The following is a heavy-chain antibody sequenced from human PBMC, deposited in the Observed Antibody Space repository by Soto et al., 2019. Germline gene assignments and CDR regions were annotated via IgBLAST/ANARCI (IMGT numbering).Heavy chain of an antibody. CDR2: INSDGSVS. CDR3: ARGDCVGGTCCSLAGSFYYYMDV. Sequence: EVQLVESGGGLVQPGGCLRLSCAASGFTFSNYWMYWVRQAPGKGLEWVSRINSDGSVSSHADAVRGRLTISRDNVKNTLYLHMDSLRAEDTAVYFCARGDCVGGTCCSLAGSFYYYMDVWGKGTKVTVFS. V-gene: IGHV3-74*02. D-gene: IGHD2-15*01. J-gene: IGHJ6*03. CDR1: GFTFSNYW.